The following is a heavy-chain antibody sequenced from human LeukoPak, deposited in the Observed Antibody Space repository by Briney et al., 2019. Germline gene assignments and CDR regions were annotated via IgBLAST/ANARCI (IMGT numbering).Heavy chain of an antibody. CDR3: TRHGFY. J-gene: IGHJ4*02. V-gene: IGHV3-73*01. Sequence: GGSLRLSCAASGFTFSSYWMSWVRQAPGKGLEWVGRIRSKANSYATAYAASVKGRFTISRDDSKNTAYLQMNSLKTEDTAAYYCTRHGFYWGQGTLVTVSS. CDR2: IRSKANSYAT. D-gene: IGHD3-10*01. CDR1: GFTFSSYW.